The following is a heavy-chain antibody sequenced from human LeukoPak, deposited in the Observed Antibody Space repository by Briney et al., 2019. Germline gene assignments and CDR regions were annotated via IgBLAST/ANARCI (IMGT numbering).Heavy chain of an antibody. CDR3: ARDRLLGCSSTSCYPGIMVEEFDAFDI. Sequence: SVKVSCKASGGTFSSYAISWVRQAPGQGLEWMGGIIPIFGTANYAQKFQGRVTITADKSTSTAYMELSGLRSEDTAVYYCARDRLLGCSSTSCYPGIMVEEFDAFDIWGQGTMVTISS. CDR1: GGTFSSYA. J-gene: IGHJ3*02. CDR2: IIPIFGTA. D-gene: IGHD2-2*01. V-gene: IGHV1-69*06.